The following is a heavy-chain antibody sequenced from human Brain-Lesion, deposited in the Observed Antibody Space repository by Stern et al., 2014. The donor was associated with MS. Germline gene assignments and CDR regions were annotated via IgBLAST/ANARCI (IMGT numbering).Heavy chain of an antibody. CDR1: GGSVSSTSYA. CDR3: AGEEDIRYCSGGSCTGNWFDP. CDR2: IYYSGNT. D-gene: IGHD2-15*01. Sequence: VQLVESGPGLVKPSETLSLTCTVAGGSVSSTSYAWAWIRQPPGKGLEWIGTIYYSGNTSYSPSLKSRLTISLDTSKNQFSLQLSSVTAADTAVYYCAGEEDIRYCSGGSCTGNWFDPWGQGTLVTVSS. J-gene: IGHJ5*02. V-gene: IGHV4-39*01.